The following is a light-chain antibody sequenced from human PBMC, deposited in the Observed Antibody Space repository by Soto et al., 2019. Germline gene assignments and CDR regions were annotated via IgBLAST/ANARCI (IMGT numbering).Light chain of an antibody. CDR1: QTITNW. J-gene: IGKJ5*01. V-gene: IGKV1-5*01. CDR3: QQANSFPIT. CDR2: DAS. Sequence: DIQMTQSPSILSASVGDRVTITCRSSQTITNWLAWYQQKPGKAPRLLIYDASSLESWVPSRISGSGSGTDFTLTISSLQPEDFATYYCQQANSFPITFGQGTRLEIK.